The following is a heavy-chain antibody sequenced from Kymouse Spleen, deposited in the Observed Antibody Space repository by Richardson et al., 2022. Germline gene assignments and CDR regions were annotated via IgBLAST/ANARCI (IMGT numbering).Heavy chain of an antibody. CDR1: GFTFSSYA. Sequence: EVQLVESGGGLVQPGGSLRLSCAASGFTFSSYAMSWVRQAPGKGLEWVSAISGSGGSTYYADSVKGRFTISRDNSKNTLYLQMNSLRAEDTAVYYCAKNTMVRGVMWGYFDYWGQGTLVTVSS. D-gene: IGHD3-10*01. CDR2: ISGSGGST. V-gene: IGHV3-23*04. J-gene: IGHJ4*02. CDR3: AKNTMVRGVMWGYFDY.